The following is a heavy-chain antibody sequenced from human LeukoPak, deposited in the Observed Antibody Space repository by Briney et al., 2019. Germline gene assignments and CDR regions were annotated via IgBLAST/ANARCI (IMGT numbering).Heavy chain of an antibody. V-gene: IGHV3-48*04. Sequence: GGSLRLSCAASGFTFSAYSMNWVRQAPGKGLDWVSYISSRSFTIYYADSVKGRFTISRDNAKNSLYLQMNSLRAEDTAVYYCARDPMGIAAAGVWFDPWGQGTLVTVSS. CDR3: ARDPMGIAAAGVWFDP. J-gene: IGHJ5*02. CDR1: GFTFSAYS. D-gene: IGHD6-13*01. CDR2: ISSRSFTI.